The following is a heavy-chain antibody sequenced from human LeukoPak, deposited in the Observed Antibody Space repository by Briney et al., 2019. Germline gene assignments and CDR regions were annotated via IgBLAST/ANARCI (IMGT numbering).Heavy chain of an antibody. CDR3: AKDQEDRGYPSSFDF. Sequence: GRSLRLSCTSSGFSFSDYAMNWVRQAPGKGLEWVSCIRGNSGMRFYSDSVRGRFTISRDNSKNTVYLQMDSLRVDDTAVYFCAKDQEDRGYPSSFDFWGQGTLVTVSS. J-gene: IGHJ4*02. D-gene: IGHD2-15*01. CDR1: GFSFSDYA. CDR2: IRGNSGMR. V-gene: IGHV3-23*01.